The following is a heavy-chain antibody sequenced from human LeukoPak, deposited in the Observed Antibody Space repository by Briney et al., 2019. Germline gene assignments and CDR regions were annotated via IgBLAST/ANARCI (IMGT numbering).Heavy chain of an antibody. CDR1: GFTFSSYA. CDR2: ISGSGGST. V-gene: IGHV3-23*01. CDR3: AKEWSYDFWSGYYEDY. D-gene: IGHD3-3*01. J-gene: IGHJ4*02. Sequence: GGSLRLSCAASGFTFSSYAMSWVRQAPGKGLEWVSAISGSGGSTYYADSVKGRFTISRDNSQNTLYLQMNSLRAEDTAVYYCAKEWSYDFWSGYYEDYWGQGTLVTVSS.